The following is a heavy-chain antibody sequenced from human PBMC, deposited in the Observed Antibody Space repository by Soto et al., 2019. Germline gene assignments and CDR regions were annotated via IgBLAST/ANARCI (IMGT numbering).Heavy chain of an antibody. CDR2: ISGSGDIT. CDR3: AKVPQWVLRYQDWFFDY. Sequence: EVQLLESGGGLVQPGGSLRLSCAVSGFSFSNSAMTWVRRAPGKGLEWVSVISGSGDITYNTDSVKGRFSISRDTSKKVVYLERRGLRAEATAVYYSAKVPQWVLRYQDWFFDYWGQVALVRVSS. J-gene: IGHJ4*02. V-gene: IGHV3-23*01. D-gene: IGHD3-9*01. CDR1: GFSFSNSA.